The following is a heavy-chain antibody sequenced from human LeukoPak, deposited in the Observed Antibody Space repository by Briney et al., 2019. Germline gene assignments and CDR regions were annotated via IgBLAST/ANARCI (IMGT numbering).Heavy chain of an antibody. CDR1: GFPVSSNY. J-gene: IGHJ1*01. CDR3: ARAQDYCSGSTCYGYFQY. D-gene: IGHD2-15*01. CDR2: TYSGGST. Sequence: GVPLRLSCTASGFPVSSNYMSWVPQAPGKGLEWVSATYSGGSTYYADSVEGRVTISSDNFKNTLYLQMNSLKAEDTAIYYCARAQDYCSGSTCYGYFQYWGGGRQVSVCS. V-gene: IGHV3-53*01.